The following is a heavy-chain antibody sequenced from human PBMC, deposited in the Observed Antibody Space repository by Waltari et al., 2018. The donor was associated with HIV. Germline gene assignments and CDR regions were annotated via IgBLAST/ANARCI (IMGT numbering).Heavy chain of an antibody. D-gene: IGHD1-26*01. J-gene: IGHJ5*02. V-gene: IGHV3-30*01. CDR2: VIYDGSNE. Sequence: QVQLEESGGGVVPPGTSLTLSCAASGFSFSDYAMHWVRQPPGKGVEWVASVIYDGSNEDYADSVTGRFTVYRDNSKNTLYLQMDSLRPEDTAVYYCATNSGSYRQGWFDPWGQGTQVTVSS. CDR3: ATNSGSYRQGWFDP. CDR1: GFSFSDYA.